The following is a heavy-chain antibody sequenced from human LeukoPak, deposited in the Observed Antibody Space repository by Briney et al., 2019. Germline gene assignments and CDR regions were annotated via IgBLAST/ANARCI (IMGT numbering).Heavy chain of an antibody. CDR1: GGSISSSSYY. Sequence: SETLSLTCTVSGGSISSSSYYWGWIRQPPGKGLEWIGSIYFSGTTYYNPPLKSRVTISVDTSKNQFSLKLSSVTAADTAVYYCARAAIYYYDSSGYGPEAGHFDYWGQGTLVTVSS. V-gene: IGHV4-39*07. J-gene: IGHJ4*02. CDR3: ARAAIYYYDSSGYGPEAGHFDY. CDR2: IYFSGTT. D-gene: IGHD3-22*01.